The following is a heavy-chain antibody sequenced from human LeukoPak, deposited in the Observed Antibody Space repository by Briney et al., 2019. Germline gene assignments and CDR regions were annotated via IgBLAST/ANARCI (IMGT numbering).Heavy chain of an antibody. J-gene: IGHJ5*02. D-gene: IGHD2-2*01. CDR2: IIPIFGTA. CDR1: GGTFSSYA. CDR3: ARGHRDIVVVPAEIKKGNWFDP. Sequence: ASVKVSCKASGGTFSSYAISWVRQAPGQGLEWMGGIIPIFGTANYAQKFQGRVTITADESTSTAYMELSSLRSEDTAVYYCARGHRDIVVVPAEIKKGNWFDPWGQGTLVTVSS. V-gene: IGHV1-69*01.